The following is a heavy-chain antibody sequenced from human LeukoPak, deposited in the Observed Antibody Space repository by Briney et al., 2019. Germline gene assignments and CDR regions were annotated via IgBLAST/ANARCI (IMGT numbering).Heavy chain of an antibody. CDR3: AREPDPSYSGTPDY. Sequence: ASVKVCCKASGYTFTSYGISWVRQAPGQGLEWMGWISAYNGNTNYAQKLQGRVTMTTDTSTSTAYMELRSLRSDDTAVYYCAREPDPSYSGTPDYWGQGTLVTVSS. V-gene: IGHV1-18*01. CDR1: GYTFTSYG. J-gene: IGHJ4*02. D-gene: IGHD1-26*01. CDR2: ISAYNGNT.